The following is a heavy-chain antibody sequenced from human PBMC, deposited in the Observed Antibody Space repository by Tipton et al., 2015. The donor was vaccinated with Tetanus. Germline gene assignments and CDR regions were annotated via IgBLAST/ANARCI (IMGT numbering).Heavy chain of an antibody. D-gene: IGHD2/OR15-2a*01. J-gene: IGHJ4*02. V-gene: IGHV4-30-4*01. CDR2: IYQTGTT. Sequence: TLSLTCTVSGASFSSGDYYWSWIRKPPGKDLEWIGYIYQTGTTYYNPSLKGRVTISMDRSNTQFSLRLDSLTAADTAVYYCARAAGFLGLTHDFWGRGTLVIVS. CDR1: GASFSSGDYY. CDR3: ARAAGFLGLTHDF.